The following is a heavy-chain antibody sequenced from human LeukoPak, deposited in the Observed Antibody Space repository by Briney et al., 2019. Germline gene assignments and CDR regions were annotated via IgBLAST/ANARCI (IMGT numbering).Heavy chain of an antibody. D-gene: IGHD4-23*01. CDR2: ISSSSSTI. CDR3: ARENLGNSGGMDV. Sequence: PGGSLRLSCAASGFTFSSYSMNWVRQAPGKGLEWVSYISSSSSTIYYADSVKGRFTISRDNAKNSLYLQMNSLRAEDTAVYYCARENLGNSGGMDVWGQGTTVTVSS. V-gene: IGHV3-48*04. CDR1: GFTFSSYS. J-gene: IGHJ6*02.